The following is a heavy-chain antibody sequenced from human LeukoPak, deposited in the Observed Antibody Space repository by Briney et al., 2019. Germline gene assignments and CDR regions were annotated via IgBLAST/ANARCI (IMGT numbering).Heavy chain of an antibody. CDR2: IIPTSGTA. V-gene: IGHV1-69*13. D-gene: IGHD3-10*01. Sequence: ASVKVSCKASGGTFRSYAISWVRQAPGQGLEWMGRIIPTSGTANYAQKFQGRVTITADEFTSTAYMELSSLRSEDTAVYYCARDSYYGSGRYYYAMDVWGQGTTVTVSS. CDR1: GGTFRSYA. CDR3: ARDSYYGSGRYYYAMDV. J-gene: IGHJ6*02.